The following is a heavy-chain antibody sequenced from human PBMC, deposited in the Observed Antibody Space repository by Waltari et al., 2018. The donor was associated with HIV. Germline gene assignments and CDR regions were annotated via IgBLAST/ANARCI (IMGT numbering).Heavy chain of an antibody. CDR1: GFTFSDYS. D-gene: IGHD2-15*01. V-gene: IGHV3-48*01. Sequence: EVQLVESGGKLVQPGGSLRLSCLASGFTFSDYSMNWVRQGPGEGLELVAYIRATGTTIFYANSVKGRFTVSRDNVENSLYLDMSSLRAEDTGDYYCARCETVVTPFINKYLGLDVWGPGTTVTVSS. J-gene: IGHJ6*02. CDR3: ARCETVVTPFINKYLGLDV. CDR2: IRATGTTI.